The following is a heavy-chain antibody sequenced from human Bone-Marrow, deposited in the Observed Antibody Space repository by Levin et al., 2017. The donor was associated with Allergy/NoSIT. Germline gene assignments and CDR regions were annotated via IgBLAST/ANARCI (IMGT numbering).Heavy chain of an antibody. D-gene: IGHD5-12*01. Sequence: GASVKVSCKVSGYSLTELSMHWVRQAPGKGLEWMGGFDPEDGEIIFAQKLQGRVTMTEDTSTDTAYMELSGLSSEDTAVFYCATVSGSGYYYFDYWGQGTLVTVSS. CDR1: GYSLTELS. CDR3: ATVSGSGYYYFDY. CDR2: FDPEDGEI. J-gene: IGHJ4*02. V-gene: IGHV1-24*01.